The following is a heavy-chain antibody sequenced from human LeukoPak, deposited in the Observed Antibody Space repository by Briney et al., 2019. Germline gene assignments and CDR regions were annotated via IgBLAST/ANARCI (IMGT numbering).Heavy chain of an antibody. V-gene: IGHV1-2*06. J-gene: IGHJ4*02. Sequence: GASVKVSCKASGYAFTGYYMHWVRQAPGQGLEWMGRINPNSGGTNYAQKFQGRVTMTRNTSISTAYMELSSLRSEDTAMYYCARGAFAHGDHDESWGQGTLVTVSS. CDR1: GYAFTGYY. CDR2: INPNSGGT. D-gene: IGHD4-17*01. CDR3: ARGAFAHGDHDES.